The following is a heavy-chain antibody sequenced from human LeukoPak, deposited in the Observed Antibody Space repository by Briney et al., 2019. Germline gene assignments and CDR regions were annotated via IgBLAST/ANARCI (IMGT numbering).Heavy chain of an antibody. CDR3: AKVGESYNWNYFDF. CDR1: GFTFSGYA. D-gene: IGHD1-20*01. CDR2: IRYDGSNK. J-gene: IGHJ4*02. V-gene: IGHV3-30*02. Sequence: PGRSLRLSCAASGFTFSGYAMHWVRQAPGKGLEWVAFIRYDGSNKYYADSVKGRLTISRDNSKNTLYLQMNSLRAEDTAVYYCAKVGESYNWNYFDFWGQGALVTVSS.